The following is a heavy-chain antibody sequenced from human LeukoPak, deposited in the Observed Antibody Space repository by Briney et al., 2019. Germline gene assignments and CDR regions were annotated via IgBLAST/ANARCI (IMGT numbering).Heavy chain of an antibody. CDR3: AKVGEYYGFWSGYSDY. Sequence: GGSLRLSCAASGFTFSSYGMHWVRQAPGKGLEWVAFIRYDGSNKYYADSVKGRFTISRDNSKNTLYLQMNSLRAEDTAVYYCAKVGEYYGFWSGYSDYWGQGTLVTVSS. CDR2: IRYDGSNK. CDR1: GFTFSSYG. V-gene: IGHV3-30*02. D-gene: IGHD3-3*01. J-gene: IGHJ4*02.